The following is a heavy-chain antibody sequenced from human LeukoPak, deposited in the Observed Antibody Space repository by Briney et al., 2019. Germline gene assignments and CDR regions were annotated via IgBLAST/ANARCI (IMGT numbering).Heavy chain of an antibody. D-gene: IGHD5-18*01. CDR3: ARDTGGYSYGDQNDY. CDR2: IFHGGST. V-gene: IGHV4-4*02. CDR1: GGSISSSSW. J-gene: IGHJ4*02. Sequence: SETLSLTCAVSGGSISSSSWWSWVRQPPGQGLEWIGEIFHGGSTSYNPSLKSRVTISIDKSKNQFSLKLSSVTAADTAVYYCARDTGGYSYGDQNDYWGQGTLVTVSS.